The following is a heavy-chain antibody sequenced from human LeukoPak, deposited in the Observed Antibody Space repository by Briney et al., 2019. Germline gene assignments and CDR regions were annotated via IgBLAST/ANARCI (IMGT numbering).Heavy chain of an antibody. J-gene: IGHJ2*01. CDR2: IYTRGST. CDR3: ARHPDVYSGSQPPGCFDL. D-gene: IGHD1-26*01. Sequence: ETLSLTCTVSGGSISSYYWSWIRQPPGKGLEWFGRIYTRGSTNYNPSLKRRVTMSVDTSKNQFSLKLRAVTAADTAVYYCARHPDVYSGSQPPGCFDLWGRGTLVTVSS. CDR1: GGSISSYY. V-gene: IGHV4-4*07.